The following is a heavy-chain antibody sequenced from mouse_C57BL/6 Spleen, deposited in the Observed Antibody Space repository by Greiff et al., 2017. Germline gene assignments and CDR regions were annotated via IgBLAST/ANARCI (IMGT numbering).Heavy chain of an antibody. J-gene: IGHJ2*01. Sequence: QVQLQQPGPELVKPGASVKLSCKASGYTFTSYWMHWVKQRPGQGLEWIGNINPSNGGTNYNEKFKSKATLTVDKSSSTAYMQLSSLTSEDSAVYYCARASRLGGEDYFDYWGQGTTLTVSS. CDR3: ARASRLGGEDYFDY. CDR2: INPSNGGT. V-gene: IGHV1-53*01. CDR1: GYTFTSYW. D-gene: IGHD4-1*01.